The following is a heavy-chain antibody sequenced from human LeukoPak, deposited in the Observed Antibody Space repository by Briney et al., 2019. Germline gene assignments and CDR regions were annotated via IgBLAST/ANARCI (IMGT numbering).Heavy chain of an antibody. D-gene: IGHD1-26*01. CDR1: GGTFSSYT. V-gene: IGHV1-69*05. Sequence: ASVKVPCKASGGTFSSYTISWVRQAPGQGLEWMGGIIPIFGTANYAQKFQGRVTITTDESTSTAYMELSSLRSEDTAVYYCASPSDASGSYFLGFDYWGQGTLVTVSS. CDR2: IIPIFGTA. CDR3: ASPSDASGSYFLGFDY. J-gene: IGHJ4*02.